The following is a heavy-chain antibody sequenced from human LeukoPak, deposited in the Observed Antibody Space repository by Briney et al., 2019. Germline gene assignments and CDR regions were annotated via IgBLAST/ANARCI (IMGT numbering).Heavy chain of an antibody. Sequence: LSGGSLRLSCAASGFTFSSYGMHWVRQAPGKGLEWVAVISYDGSNKYYAGSVKGRFTISRDNSKNTLYLQMNSLRAEDTAVYYCAKDFMVVPIWGQGTMVTVSS. J-gene: IGHJ3*02. V-gene: IGHV3-30*18. CDR1: GFTFSSYG. D-gene: IGHD2-2*01. CDR2: ISYDGSNK. CDR3: AKDFMVVPI.